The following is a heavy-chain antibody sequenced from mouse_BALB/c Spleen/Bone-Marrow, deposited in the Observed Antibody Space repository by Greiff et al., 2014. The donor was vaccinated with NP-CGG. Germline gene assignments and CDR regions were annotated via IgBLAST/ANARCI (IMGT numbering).Heavy chain of an antibody. CDR3: AREGVDYFDY. V-gene: IGHV1-14*01. Sequence: EVQVVESGPELVKPGASVKMSCKASGYTFTGYVMHWVKQKPGQGLEWIGYINPYNDGTKYNEKFKGKATLTSDKSSSTAYMELSSLTSEDSAVYYCAREGVDYFDYWGQGTTLTVSS. CDR2: INPYNDGT. J-gene: IGHJ2*01. CDR1: GYTFTGYV.